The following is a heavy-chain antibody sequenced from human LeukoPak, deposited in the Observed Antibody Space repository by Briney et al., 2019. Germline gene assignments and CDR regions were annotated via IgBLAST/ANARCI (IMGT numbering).Heavy chain of an antibody. V-gene: IGHV3-48*03. Sequence: GGSLRLSCAASGFTFSNYEMNWVRQAPGKGLEWVSYISSRGRTMYYADSVKGRFTISRDNSKNTLYLQMNSLRAEDTAVYYCARAGGGSGSYYNFLDYWGQGTLVTVSS. D-gene: IGHD3-10*01. CDR2: ISSRGRTM. J-gene: IGHJ4*02. CDR3: ARAGGGSGSYYNFLDY. CDR1: GFTFSNYE.